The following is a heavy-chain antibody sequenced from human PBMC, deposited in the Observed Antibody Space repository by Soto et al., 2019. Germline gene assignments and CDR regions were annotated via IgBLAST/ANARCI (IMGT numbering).Heavy chain of an antibody. Sequence: QVHLVESGGGVVQPGKSLRLSCEASGFTFTNYGMHWVRQAPGKGLERVAIIWHDGSNKYYADSVKGRSSIARDNSKNTLYLQMSSLRAEDTAVYYCAREEGVVARAFDYWGQGTLVTVSS. CDR1: GFTFTNYG. J-gene: IGHJ4*02. CDR3: AREEGVVARAFDY. V-gene: IGHV3-33*01. D-gene: IGHD2-15*01. CDR2: IWHDGSNK.